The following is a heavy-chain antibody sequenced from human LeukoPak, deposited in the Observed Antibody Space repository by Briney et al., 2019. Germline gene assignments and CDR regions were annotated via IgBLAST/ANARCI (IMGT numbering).Heavy chain of an antibody. CDR2: INPNSGDT. CDR3: AREHSWGDFAY. CDR1: GYTITGYY. J-gene: IGHJ4*02. V-gene: IGHV1-2*02. D-gene: IGHD2-15*01. Sequence: GASVKVSCKASGYTITGYYIHWVRQAPGQGLEWMGWINPNSGDTNYAQKFQGRVTMTRDTSINTAFMELSRLRSDDTAVYYCAREHSWGDFAYWGQGTLVTVSS.